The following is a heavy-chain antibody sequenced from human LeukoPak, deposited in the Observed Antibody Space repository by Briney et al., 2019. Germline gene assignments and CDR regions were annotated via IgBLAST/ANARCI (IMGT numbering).Heavy chain of an antibody. D-gene: IGHD3-16*01. CDR2: IYSAGST. CDR1: GFTFSSYA. J-gene: IGHJ4*02. V-gene: IGHV3-53*01. CDR3: ARRAGAYTHPYDY. Sequence: GGSLRLSCVASGFTFSSYAMNWVRQAPRKGLEWVSFIYSAGSTHYSDSVKGRFTISIDNSKNTLYLQMNSLRAEDTAVYYCARRAGAYTHPYDYWGQGTMVTVSS.